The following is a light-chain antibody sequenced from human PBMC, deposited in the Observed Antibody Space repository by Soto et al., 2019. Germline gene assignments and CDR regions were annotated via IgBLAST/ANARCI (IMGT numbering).Light chain of an antibody. CDR3: QQYNNWPRT. V-gene: IGKV3-15*01. Sequence: EIVMTQSPGTLSVSPGERATLSFRASQSVSGNLAWYQQKPGQAPRLIIYGASTRATGIPVRFSGSGSGTEFTLTISSLQSEDFAVYFFQQYNNWPRTFGQGTKVEIK. J-gene: IGKJ1*01. CDR2: GAS. CDR1: QSVSGN.